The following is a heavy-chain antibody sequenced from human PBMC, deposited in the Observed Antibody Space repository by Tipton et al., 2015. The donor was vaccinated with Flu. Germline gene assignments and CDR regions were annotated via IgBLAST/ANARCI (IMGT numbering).Heavy chain of an antibody. D-gene: IGHD6-13*01. CDR1: GFTFSSYA. J-gene: IGHJ6*02. CDR3: AKGLYSSSFARMDV. Sequence: AASGFTFSSYAMSWVRQAPGKGLEWVSGISGSGGSTYYADSVKGRFTISRDNSKNTMYLQMNSLRAEDTAVYYCAKGLYSSSFARMDVWGQGTTVTVSS. CDR2: ISGSGGST. V-gene: IGHV3-23*01.